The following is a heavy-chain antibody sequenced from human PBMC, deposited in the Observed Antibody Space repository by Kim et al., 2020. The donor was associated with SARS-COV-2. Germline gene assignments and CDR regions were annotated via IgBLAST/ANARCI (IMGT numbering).Heavy chain of an antibody. J-gene: IGHJ4*02. D-gene: IGHD3-3*01. CDR2: IYSGGST. CDR1: GFTVSSNY. Sequence: GGSLRLSCAASGFTVSSNYMSWVRQAPGKGLEWVSVIYSGGSTYYADSVKGRFTISRDNSKNTLYLQMNSLRAEDTAVYYCARGYFWSGYYFDYWGQGTLVTVSS. CDR3: ARGYFWSGYYFDY. V-gene: IGHV3-66*01.